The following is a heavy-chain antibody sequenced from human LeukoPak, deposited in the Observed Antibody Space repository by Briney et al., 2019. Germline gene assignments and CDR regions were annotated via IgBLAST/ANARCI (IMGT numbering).Heavy chain of an antibody. Sequence: SETLSLTCTVSGGSISSGGYYWRWIRQHPGKGLEWIGYIYYSGSTYYNPSLKSRVTISVDTSKNQFSLKLTSVTAADMAVYYCARVSPVDTAMAYYFDYWGQGALVTVSS. V-gene: IGHV4-31*03. CDR3: ARVSPVDTAMAYYFDY. CDR1: GGSISSGGYY. D-gene: IGHD5-18*01. CDR2: IYYSGST. J-gene: IGHJ4*02.